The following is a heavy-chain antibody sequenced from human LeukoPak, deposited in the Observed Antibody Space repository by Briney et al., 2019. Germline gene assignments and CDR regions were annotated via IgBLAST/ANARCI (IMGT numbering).Heavy chain of an antibody. CDR1: GYTFTSYG. V-gene: IGHV1-18*04. J-gene: IGHJ4*02. Sequence: ASVKVSCKASGYTFTSYGISWVRQAPGQGLEWMGWISAYNGNTNYAQKLQGRVTMTTDTSTSTAYMELRSLISDYTTVYYCARDGSGSYYPSYFDYWGQETLVTVSS. CDR3: ARDGSGSYYPSYFDY. CDR2: ISAYNGNT. D-gene: IGHD3-10*01.